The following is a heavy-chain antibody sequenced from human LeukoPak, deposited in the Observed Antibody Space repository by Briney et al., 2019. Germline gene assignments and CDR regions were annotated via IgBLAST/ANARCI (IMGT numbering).Heavy chain of an antibody. CDR3: ATDSALTMVRKWDGMDV. Sequence: ASVKVSCKVSGYTLTELSMHWVRQAPGKGLEWMGGFDPEDGETIYAQKFQGRVTMTEDTSTDTAYMELSSLRSGDTAVYYCATDSALTMVRKWDGMDVWGQGTTVTVSS. D-gene: IGHD3-10*01. CDR2: FDPEDGET. V-gene: IGHV1-24*01. CDR1: GYTLTELS. J-gene: IGHJ6*02.